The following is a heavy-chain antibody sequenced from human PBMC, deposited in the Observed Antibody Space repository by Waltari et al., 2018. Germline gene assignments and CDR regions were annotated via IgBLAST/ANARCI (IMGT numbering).Heavy chain of an antibody. CDR1: GGTFSSHS. J-gene: IGHJ5*02. V-gene: IGHV1-69*04. CDR3: ARDEGATDPVYWWFDP. CDR2: IIVFLGIA. Sequence: QVQLVQSGAEVKKPGSSVKVSCKASGGTFSSHSISWVRQAPGQGLEWMGGIIVFLGIANYAQKFQDRLTITADESTSTAYMELSSLRSDDTAVYYCARDEGATDPVYWWFDPWGQGTLVTVSS. D-gene: IGHD1-26*01.